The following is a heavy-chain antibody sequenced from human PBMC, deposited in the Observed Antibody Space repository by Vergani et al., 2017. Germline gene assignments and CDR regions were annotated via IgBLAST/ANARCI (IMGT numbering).Heavy chain of an antibody. V-gene: IGHV4-34*01. Sequence: QVQLQQWGGGLLKPSETLSLTCVVNGGSFTSYHWTWIRQSPGEGREWVGDIDHTGRPDYNPSLKSRLTMSVDKSRNQFSLTFNSMTATDTAIYFCARVNTETNGHLYYYYYMDVWGQGTAVTVS. D-gene: IGHD4-11*01. CDR1: GGSFTSYH. CDR2: IDHTGRP. J-gene: IGHJ6*03. CDR3: ARVNTETNGHLYYYYYMDV.